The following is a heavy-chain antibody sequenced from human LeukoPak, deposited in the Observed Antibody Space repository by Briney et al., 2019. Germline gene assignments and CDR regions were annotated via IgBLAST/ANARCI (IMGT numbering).Heavy chain of an antibody. D-gene: IGHD6-13*01. CDR1: GFTFDDYA. Sequence: GRSLRLSCAASGFTFDDYAMHWVRQAPGKGLEWVSGISGNSGSIGYADSVKGRFTISRDNAKNSLYLQMNSLRAEDMALYYCAKDISSSWLYDALDIWGQGTMVTVSS. J-gene: IGHJ3*02. CDR2: ISGNSGSI. CDR3: AKDISSSWLYDALDI. V-gene: IGHV3-9*03.